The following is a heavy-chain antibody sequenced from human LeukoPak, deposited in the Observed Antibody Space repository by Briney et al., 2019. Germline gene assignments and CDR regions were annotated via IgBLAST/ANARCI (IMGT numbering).Heavy chain of an antibody. Sequence: ASVKVSCKASGYTFTSYGISWVRQAPGQGLEWMGWISAYNGNTNYAQKFQGRVTITADKSTSTAYMELSSLRSEDTAVYYCARESRITMVRGGYWFDPWGQGTLVTVSS. CDR2: ISAYNGNT. J-gene: IGHJ5*02. D-gene: IGHD3-10*01. CDR3: ARESRITMVRGGYWFDP. CDR1: GYTFTSYG. V-gene: IGHV1-18*01.